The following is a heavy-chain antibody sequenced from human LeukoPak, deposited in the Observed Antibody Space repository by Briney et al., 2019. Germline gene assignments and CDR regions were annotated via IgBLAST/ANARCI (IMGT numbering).Heavy chain of an antibody. CDR3: AKDHPLDYGDYVVY. CDR2: IRYDGSNK. V-gene: IGHV3-30*02. D-gene: IGHD4-17*01. J-gene: IGHJ4*02. CDR1: GFTFSSYG. Sequence: GGSLRLSCAASGFTFSSYGMHWVRQAPGKGLEWVAFIRYDGSNKYYADSVKGRFTISRDNSKNTLYLQMNSLGAEDTAVYYCAKDHPLDYGDYVVYWGQGTLVTVSS.